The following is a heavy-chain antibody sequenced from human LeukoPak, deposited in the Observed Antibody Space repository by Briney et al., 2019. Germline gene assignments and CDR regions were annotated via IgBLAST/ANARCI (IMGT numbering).Heavy chain of an antibody. V-gene: IGHV1-18*01. D-gene: IGHD5-12*01. CDR1: GYTFTSYG. CDR2: ISTYNGNT. Sequence: GASVKVSCKASGYTFTSYGISWVRQAPGQGLEWMGWISTYNGNTNYAQRLQGRVTMTTDTSTSTAYMELRSLRSDDTAVYYCARAPITPDAFDIWGQGTMVTVSS. CDR3: ARAPITPDAFDI. J-gene: IGHJ3*02.